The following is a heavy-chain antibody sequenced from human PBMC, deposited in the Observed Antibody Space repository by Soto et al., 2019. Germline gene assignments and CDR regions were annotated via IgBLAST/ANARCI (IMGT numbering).Heavy chain of an antibody. J-gene: IGHJ4*02. D-gene: IGHD2-15*01. CDR1: GFTFSSYA. CDR3: AREDPSAATFDY. Sequence: PGGSLRLSCVASGFTFSSYAMHWVRQAPGKGLEWVAVISYDGSNKYYADSVKGRFTISRDNSKNTLYLQMNSLRAEDTAVYYCAREDPSAATFDYWGQGTLVTVSS. V-gene: IGHV3-30-3*01. CDR2: ISYDGSNK.